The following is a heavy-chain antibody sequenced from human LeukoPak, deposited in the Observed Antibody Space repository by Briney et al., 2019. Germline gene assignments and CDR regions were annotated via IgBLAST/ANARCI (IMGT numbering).Heavy chain of an antibody. J-gene: IGHJ6*02. CDR2: ISWNSGSI. D-gene: IGHD5-18*01. CDR3: AKAIGYSYGYYYYGMNV. V-gene: IGHV3-9*01. CDR1: GFTFDDYV. Sequence: GRSLRLSCAASGFTFDDYVMHWVRQAPGKGLEWVSGISWNSGSIGYADSVKGRFTISRDNAKNSLYLQMNSLRAEDTALYYCAKAIGYSYGYYYYGMNVWGQGTTVTVSS.